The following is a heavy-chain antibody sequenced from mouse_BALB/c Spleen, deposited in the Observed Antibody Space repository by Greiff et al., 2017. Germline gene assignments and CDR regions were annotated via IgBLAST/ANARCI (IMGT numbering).Heavy chain of an antibody. D-gene: IGHD1-2*01. CDR3: ARGEGTTTATAMDY. CDR1: GFTFSSYA. J-gene: IGHJ4*01. V-gene: IGHV5-6-5*01. CDR2: ISSGGST. Sequence: EVQLVESGGGLVKPGGSLKLSCAASGFTFSSYAMSWVRQTPEKRLEWVASISSGGSTYYPDSVKDRFTSARDNARNILYLQMSSLRSEDTAMYYCARGEGTTTATAMDYWGQGTSVTVSS.